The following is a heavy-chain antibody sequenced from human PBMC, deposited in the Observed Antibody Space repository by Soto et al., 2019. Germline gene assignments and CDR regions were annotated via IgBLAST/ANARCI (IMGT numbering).Heavy chain of an antibody. V-gene: IGHV3-30-3*01. J-gene: IGHJ6*02. CDR3: ARVLGVWSGYYTVLKNYYYYYGRDV. CDR1: GFTFSSYA. CDR2: ISYDGSNE. D-gene: IGHD3-3*01. Sequence: GGSLRLSCAASGFTFSSYARLWVRQAAGKGLDWVAVISYDGSNEYYADSVKGRFTISRDNSKNTLYLQMNSVRAEDTAVYYCARVLGVWSGYYTVLKNYYYYYGRDVWGQGTTGTAP.